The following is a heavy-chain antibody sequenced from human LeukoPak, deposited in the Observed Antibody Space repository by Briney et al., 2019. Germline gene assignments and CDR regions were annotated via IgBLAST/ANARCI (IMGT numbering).Heavy chain of an antibody. Sequence: ASVKVSCKASGYDFISYTIHWVRQAPGQRLEWLGWSNPGNGHSDYSQDFQGRVTITTDTSANTAYMELTSLRSEDMGVYFCVRDILRGALGAYGPFDYWGQGTLVAVSS. V-gene: IGHV1-3*02. CDR2: SNPGNGHS. D-gene: IGHD3-9*01. CDR1: GYDFISYT. J-gene: IGHJ4*02. CDR3: VRDILRGALGAYGPFDY.